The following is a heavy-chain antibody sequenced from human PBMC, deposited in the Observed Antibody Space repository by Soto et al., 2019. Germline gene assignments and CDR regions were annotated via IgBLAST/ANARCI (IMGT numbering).Heavy chain of an antibody. D-gene: IGHD3-9*01. V-gene: IGHV3-73*02. CDR2: IRSKANSYAT. CDR1: GFTFSGSA. Sequence: EVQLVESGGGLVQPGGSLKLSCAASGFTFSGSAMHWVRQASGKGLEWVGRIRSKANSYATAYAASVKGRFTISRDDSKNTAYLQMNSLKTEDTAVYYCTRHPEPYYDILTGYYLPNWFDPWGQGTLVTVSS. J-gene: IGHJ5*02. CDR3: TRHPEPYYDILTGYYLPNWFDP.